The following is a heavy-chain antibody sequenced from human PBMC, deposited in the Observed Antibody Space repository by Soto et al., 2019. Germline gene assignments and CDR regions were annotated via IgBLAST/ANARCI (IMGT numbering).Heavy chain of an antibody. CDR3: ARDTSSTSLRAEYFQF. J-gene: IGHJ1*01. CDR1: GGPVGYTSFY. D-gene: IGHD6-13*01. CDR2: VHHNVTT. V-gene: IGHV4-39*02. Sequence: PSETLSLTCDVSGGPVGYTSFYWGWLRQSPGKGLEWIGSVHHNVTTYYNPSLKGRVTISMDTSKNQFSLRLTSVTAADTAVYYCARDTSSTSLRAEYFQFWGQGTQVTVS.